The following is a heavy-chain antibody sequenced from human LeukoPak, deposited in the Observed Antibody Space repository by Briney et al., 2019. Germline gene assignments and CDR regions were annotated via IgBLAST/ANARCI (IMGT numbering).Heavy chain of an antibody. CDR2: IKQDGSEK. CDR1: GLTLSNYW. CDR3: ATPLDYYDSSGYHQGGD. J-gene: IGHJ4*02. D-gene: IGHD3-22*01. V-gene: IGHV3-7*03. Sequence: GGSLRLSCTASGLTLSNYWMIWVRQAPGKGLQWVAKIKQDGSEKNYVDSVKGRFTISRDNAKNSLYLQMNSLRAEDTAVYHCATPLDYYDSSGYHQGGDWGQGTLVTVSS.